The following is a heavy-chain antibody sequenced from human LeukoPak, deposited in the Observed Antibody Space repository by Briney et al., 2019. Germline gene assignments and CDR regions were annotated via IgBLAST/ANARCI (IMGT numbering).Heavy chain of an antibody. D-gene: IGHD3-10*01. Sequence: GGSLRLSSAASGFTPRSYAMSWVRHAPGKGLGWRSGINWKTGATGYSDSVKRRCTISKDNTKNSLYLQMNSLRAEDTAFYYCARETSARGVSTHWGQGTLVTVSS. V-gene: IGHV3-20*03. CDR1: GFTPRSYA. CDR3: ARETSARGVSTH. J-gene: IGHJ4*02. CDR2: INWKTGAT.